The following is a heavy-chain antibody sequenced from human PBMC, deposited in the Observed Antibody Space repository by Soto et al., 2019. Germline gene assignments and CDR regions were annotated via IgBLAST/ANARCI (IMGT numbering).Heavy chain of an antibody. CDR3: AKPNYYDSSGYSFDY. V-gene: IGHV3-23*01. CDR1: GFTFSSYA. D-gene: IGHD3-22*01. CDR2: ISGSGGST. J-gene: IGHJ4*02. Sequence: EVQLLESGGGLVQPGGSLRLSCAASGFTFSSYAMSWVRQAPGKGLEWVSAISGSGGSTYYADSVKGRFTISRDNSKNTLYLQMNSLRAEDTAVYYFAKPNYYDSSGYSFDYWGQGTLVTVSS.